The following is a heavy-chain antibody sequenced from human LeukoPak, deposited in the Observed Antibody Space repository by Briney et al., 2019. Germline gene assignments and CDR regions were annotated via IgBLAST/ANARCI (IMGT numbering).Heavy chain of an antibody. CDR2: INTDGSTT. D-gene: IGHD6-13*01. CDR3: ARVAGGTTFDY. CDR1: GFRFSSYW. J-gene: IGHJ4*02. Sequence: GGSLRLSCAASGFRFSSYWMHWVRQAPGKGLVWVSRINTDGSTTSYADSVKGRFTISRDTAKNILYLQMNSLRAEDTAVYYCARVAGGTTFDYWGQGAPVTVSS. V-gene: IGHV3-74*01.